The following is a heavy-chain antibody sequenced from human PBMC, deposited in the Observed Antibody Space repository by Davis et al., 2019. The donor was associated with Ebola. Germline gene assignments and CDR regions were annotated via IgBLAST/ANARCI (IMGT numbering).Heavy chain of an antibody. D-gene: IGHD4-17*01. CDR2: ISYDGSNK. Sequence: PGGSLRLSCAASGFTFSSYAMHWVRQAPGKGLEWVAVISYDGSNKYYADSVKGRFTISRDNSKNTLYLQMNSLRAEDTAVYYYARSYGRYYYYGMDVWGQGTTVTVSS. CDR1: GFTFSSYA. CDR3: ARSYGRYYYYGMDV. V-gene: IGHV3-30-3*01. J-gene: IGHJ6*02.